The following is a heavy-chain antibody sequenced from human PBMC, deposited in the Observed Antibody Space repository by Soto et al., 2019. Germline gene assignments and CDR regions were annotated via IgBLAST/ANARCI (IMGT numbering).Heavy chain of an antibody. CDR1: GGSISSYY. V-gene: IGHV4-59*01. CDR2: VYYTGSI. D-gene: IGHD3-22*01. CDR3: ARGTDYYDSSGYVDY. Sequence: PSETLSLTCTVSGGSISSYYWSWIRQPPGKGLEWIGYVYYTGSINYNPSLKSRVTISLDTSKNQFSLKLNSVTAADTAVYYCARGTDYYDSSGYVDYWGQGMLVTVSS. J-gene: IGHJ4*02.